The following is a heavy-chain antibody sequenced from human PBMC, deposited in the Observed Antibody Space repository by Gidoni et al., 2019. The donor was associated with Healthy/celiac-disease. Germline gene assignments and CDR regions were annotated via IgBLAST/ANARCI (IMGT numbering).Heavy chain of an antibody. V-gene: IGHV3-9*01. Sequence: EVQLVESGGGLVQPGRSLRLSVAASGFTFADYAMHWVRQAPGKGLEWVSGISWNSGSIGYADSVKGRFTISRDNAKNSLYLQMNSLRAEDTALYYCAKSSLEWLSYAFDIWGQGTMVTVSS. CDR3: AKSSLEWLSYAFDI. J-gene: IGHJ3*02. CDR1: GFTFADYA. CDR2: ISWNSGSI. D-gene: IGHD3-3*01.